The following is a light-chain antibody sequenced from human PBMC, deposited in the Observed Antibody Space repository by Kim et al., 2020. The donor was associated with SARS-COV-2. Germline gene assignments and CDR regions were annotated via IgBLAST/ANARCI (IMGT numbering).Light chain of an antibody. CDR1: RSDVGGYDY. V-gene: IGLV2-11*01. CDR2: DVN. Sequence: GKSVTMSCGITRSDVGGYDYFSWYQQHPGKVPKLLIFDVNRRASGIPGRFSGSKSGNTASLTISGLQAEDETDYYCCSYSGSYSWVFGGGTQLTVL. CDR3: CSYSGSYSWV. J-gene: IGLJ3*02.